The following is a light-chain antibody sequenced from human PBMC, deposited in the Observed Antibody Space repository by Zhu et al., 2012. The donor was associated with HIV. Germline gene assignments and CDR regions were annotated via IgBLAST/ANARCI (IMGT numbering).Light chain of an antibody. J-gene: IGKJ4*01. Sequence: IVLTQSPATLSLSPGERATVSCRASRSVSSFLAWYQQKPGRAPRLLIYDSSKRAAGIPPRFSGSGSGTDFTLTISSLEPEDFALYYCQQRSNWPLTFGGGTKVEIK. CDR2: DSS. CDR3: QQRSNWPLT. V-gene: IGKV3-11*01. CDR1: RSVSSF.